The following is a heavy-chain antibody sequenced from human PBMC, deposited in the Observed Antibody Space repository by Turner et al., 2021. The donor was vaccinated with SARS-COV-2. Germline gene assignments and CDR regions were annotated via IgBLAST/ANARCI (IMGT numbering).Heavy chain of an antibody. J-gene: IGHJ6*02. V-gene: IGHV4-39*01. Sequence: QLQLQESGPGLVKPSETLSLTCTVSGGSISSSIYYWGWIRQPPGEGLEWIGNIYYSGSAYYNPPLKGRVTISVDPSKNQFSLKLTSVTAADTAVYYCARLMDTAMDYYGTDVWGQGTTVTVSS. CDR1: GGSISSSIYY. D-gene: IGHD5-18*01. CDR2: IYYSGSA. CDR3: ARLMDTAMDYYGTDV.